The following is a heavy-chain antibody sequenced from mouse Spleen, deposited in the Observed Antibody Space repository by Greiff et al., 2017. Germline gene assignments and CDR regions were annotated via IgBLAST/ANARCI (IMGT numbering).Heavy chain of an antibody. CDR3: TSMITLAY. D-gene: IGHD2-4*01. Sequence: QVQLKQSGAELVRPGASVTLSCKASGYTFTDYEMHWVKQTPVHGLEWIGAIDPETGGTAYNQKFKGKAILTADKSSSTAYMELRSLTSEDSAVYYCTSMITLAYWGQGTLVTVSA. CDR1: GYTFTDYE. V-gene: IGHV1-15*01. J-gene: IGHJ3*01. CDR2: IDPETGGT.